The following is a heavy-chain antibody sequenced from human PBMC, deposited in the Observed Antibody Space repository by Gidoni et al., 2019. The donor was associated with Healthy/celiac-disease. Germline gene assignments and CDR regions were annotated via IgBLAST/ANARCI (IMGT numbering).Heavy chain of an antibody. CDR2: IFSNDEK. CDR1: GFSLSNARMG. V-gene: IGHV2-26*01. D-gene: IGHD6-19*01. CDR3: ARIREQQWLVRELKIDY. J-gene: IGHJ4*02. Sequence: QVTLKESGPVLVKPTETLTLTCTVSGFSLSNARMGVSWIRQPPGKALEWLAHIFSNDEKSYSTSLKSRLTISKDTSKSQVVLTMTNMDPVDTATYYCARIREQQWLVRELKIDYWGQGTLVTVSS.